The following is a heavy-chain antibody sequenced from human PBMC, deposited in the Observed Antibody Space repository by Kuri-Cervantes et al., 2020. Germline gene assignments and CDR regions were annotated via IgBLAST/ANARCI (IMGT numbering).Heavy chain of an antibody. CDR3: TRDRGRRNMIVPPLGGY. V-gene: IGHV3-49*03. D-gene: IGHD3-22*01. Sequence: GESLKISCTASGFTFGDYAMSWFRQAPGKGLEWVGFSRSKAYGGTTEYAASVKGRFTISRDDSKSIAYLQMNSLKTEDTAVYYCTRDRGRRNMIVPPLGGYWGQGTLVTVSS. CDR2: SRSKAYGGTT. J-gene: IGHJ4*02. CDR1: GFTFGDYA.